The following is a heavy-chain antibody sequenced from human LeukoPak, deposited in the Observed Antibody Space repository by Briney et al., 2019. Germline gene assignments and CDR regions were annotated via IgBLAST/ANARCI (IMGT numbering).Heavy chain of an antibody. Sequence: GGSLRLSCAASGFTFSSYAMHWVRQAPGKGLEYVSAISSNGGSTYYANSVKGRFTISRDNSKNTLYLQMGSLRAEDMAVYYCAREASHYDSSAPPTPEIVYSGQGTLVTVSS. CDR2: ISSNGGST. CDR1: GFTFSSYA. CDR3: AREASHYDSSAPPTPEIVY. J-gene: IGHJ4*02. V-gene: IGHV3-64*01. D-gene: IGHD3-22*01.